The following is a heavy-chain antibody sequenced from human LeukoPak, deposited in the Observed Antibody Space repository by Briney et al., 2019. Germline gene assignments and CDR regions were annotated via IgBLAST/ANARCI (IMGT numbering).Heavy chain of an antibody. CDR3: ARQDGDYSEYFQH. Sequence: GGSLRLSCAASGFTFSSYSMNWVRQAPGKGLEWVSSISSSSSYIYYADSVKGRFTISRDNAKNSLYLQMNSLRAEDTAVHYCARQDGDYSEYFQHWGQGTLVTVSS. J-gene: IGHJ1*01. CDR1: GFTFSSYS. V-gene: IGHV3-21*01. D-gene: IGHD4-17*01. CDR2: ISSSSSYI.